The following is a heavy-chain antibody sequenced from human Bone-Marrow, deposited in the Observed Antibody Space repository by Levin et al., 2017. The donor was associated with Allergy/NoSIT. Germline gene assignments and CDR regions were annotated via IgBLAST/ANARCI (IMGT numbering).Heavy chain of an antibody. CDR1: GYNFTGYY. Sequence: ASVKVSCKASGYNFTGYYMHWVRQAPGQGLEWMGWINPNSGGTNYAQKFQGRVTMTRDTSITTAYMELSRLRSDDTAVYYRARVLGASGTYWGQGTLVPVSS. D-gene: IGHD3-10*01. CDR2: INPNSGGT. V-gene: IGHV1-2*02. CDR3: ARVLGASGTY. J-gene: IGHJ4*02.